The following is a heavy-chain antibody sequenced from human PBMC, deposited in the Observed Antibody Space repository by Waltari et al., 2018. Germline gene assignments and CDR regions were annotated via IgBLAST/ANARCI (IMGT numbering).Heavy chain of an antibody. D-gene: IGHD7-27*01. V-gene: IGHV1-2*02. CDR3: AAVIRPGRTLPWGY. CDR2: LNPNSGVT. Sequence: QVQLVQSGAEVKDPGASVKVSCKASGYTFSDYFINWVRQAPGQGLEWMGWLNPNSGVTKYAQSFQGRVTMTRDTSINTVYMELSILRSDDTALYYCAAVIRPGRTLPWGYWGQGTLVTVSS. J-gene: IGHJ4*02. CDR1: GYTFSDYF.